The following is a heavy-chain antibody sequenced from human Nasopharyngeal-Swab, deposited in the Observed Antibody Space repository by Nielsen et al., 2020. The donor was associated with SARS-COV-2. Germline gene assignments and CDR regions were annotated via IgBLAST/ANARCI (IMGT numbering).Heavy chain of an antibody. Sequence: GESLKISCAASGFRFSDYSMNWVRQAPGKGPEWVSFISGSGDFIYYADSVKGRFTISRDNARNSLYLQMNSLRAEDTAIYYCARDLGDYYYYYYMDVWSKGTTVTVSS. D-gene: IGHD3-10*01. J-gene: IGHJ6*03. CDR2: ISGSGDFI. V-gene: IGHV3-21*01. CDR1: GFRFSDYS. CDR3: ARDLGDYYYYYYMDV.